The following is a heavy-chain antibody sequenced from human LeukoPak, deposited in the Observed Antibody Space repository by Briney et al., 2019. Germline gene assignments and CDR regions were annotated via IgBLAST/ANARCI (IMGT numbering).Heavy chain of an antibody. CDR3: AIMHGYYDGSGYWVQ. V-gene: IGHV3-23*01. CDR2: ITTTGATT. J-gene: IGHJ4*02. D-gene: IGHD3-22*01. CDR1: GFTFGSYG. Sequence: PGGSLRLSCAASGFTFGSYGMSWVRQAPGKGLEWVSFITTTGATTSYADSVKGRFTISRDNPRNTLYMQMNSLRDEDTALYYCAIMHGYYDGSGYWVQWGQGTLSPSPQ.